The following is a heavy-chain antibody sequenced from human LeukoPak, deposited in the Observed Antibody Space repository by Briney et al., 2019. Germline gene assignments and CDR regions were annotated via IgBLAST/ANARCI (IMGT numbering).Heavy chain of an antibody. J-gene: IGHJ3*02. Sequence: ASVKVSCKASGYTFTSYYMHWVRQAPGQGLEWMGIIKPSGGSTSYAQKFQGRVTMTRDTSTSTVYMELSSLRSEDTAVYYCAREPRGYCGGDCYDAFDIWGQGTMFTVSS. CDR1: GYTFTSYY. D-gene: IGHD2-21*02. V-gene: IGHV1-46*01. CDR2: IKPSGGST. CDR3: AREPRGYCGGDCYDAFDI.